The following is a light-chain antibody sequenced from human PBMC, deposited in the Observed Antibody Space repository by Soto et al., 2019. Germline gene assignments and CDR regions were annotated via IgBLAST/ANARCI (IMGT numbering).Light chain of an antibody. J-gene: IGKJ1*01. Sequence: DIQMTQSPSSLSASVGDIVTITFQASQDISNYLNWYQQKPGKAPKLLIYDASNLETGVPSRFSGSGSGTDFTFTISSLQPEDIATYYCQQYDNLPWTFGQGTKVDIK. CDR2: DAS. V-gene: IGKV1-33*01. CDR1: QDISNY. CDR3: QQYDNLPWT.